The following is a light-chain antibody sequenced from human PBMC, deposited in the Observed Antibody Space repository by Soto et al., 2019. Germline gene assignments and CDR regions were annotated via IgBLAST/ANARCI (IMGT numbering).Light chain of an antibody. V-gene: IGKV3-15*01. J-gene: IGKJ2*01. CDR2: GAS. Sequence: ETLLTQSPATLSVSPGERATLSCRASQSVRDNLAWYQQKPGQAPRRLLYGASTRAPGIPDRFSGSGFGTEFSLSISSLQSEDFAVYYCHQHNDWPPSTFGQGTKLEIK. CDR1: QSVRDN. CDR3: HQHNDWPPST.